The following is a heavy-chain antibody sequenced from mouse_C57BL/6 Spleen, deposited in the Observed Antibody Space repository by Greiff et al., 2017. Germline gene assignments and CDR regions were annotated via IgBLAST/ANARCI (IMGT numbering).Heavy chain of an antibody. Sequence: EVQVVESGGDLVKPGGSLKLSCAASGFTFSSYGMSWVRQTPDKRLEWVGTISSGGSYTYYPDSVKGRFTISRYNAKNTLYLQMSSLKSEDTAMYYCARLWYVDYWGQGTTLTVSS. CDR1: GFTFSSYG. J-gene: IGHJ2*01. CDR2: ISSGGSYT. CDR3: ARLWYVDY. D-gene: IGHD2-14*01. V-gene: IGHV5-6*01.